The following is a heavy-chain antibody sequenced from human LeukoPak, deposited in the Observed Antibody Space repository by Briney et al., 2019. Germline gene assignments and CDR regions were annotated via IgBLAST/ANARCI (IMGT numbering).Heavy chain of an antibody. J-gene: IGHJ6*04. CDR3: ARVRSTSFWMDV. CDR2: INPNSGGT. V-gene: IGHV1-2*02. CDR1: GYTFTGYY. D-gene: IGHD2-2*01. Sequence: ASVKVSCKASGYTFTGYYMHWVRQAPGQGLEWMGWINPNSGGTNYAQKFQGRVTMTRDTSISTAYMELSRLRSDDTAVYYCARVRSTSFWMDVWGKGTTVTVSS.